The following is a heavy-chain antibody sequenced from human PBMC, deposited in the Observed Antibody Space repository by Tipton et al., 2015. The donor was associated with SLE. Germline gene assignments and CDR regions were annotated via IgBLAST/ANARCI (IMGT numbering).Heavy chain of an antibody. CDR1: GFAFSSYA. V-gene: IGHV3-23*03. J-gene: IGHJ4*02. D-gene: IGHD3-3*01. CDR3: AKLGLGVVIDY. CDR2: IYSAGTTT. Sequence: SLRLSCAASGFAFSSYAMSWVRLAPGKGLEWVSFIYSAGTTTYYADSVKGRFTISRDNSKNTLYLQMNSLRDEDTAVYYCAKLGLGVVIDYWGRGTLVTVSS.